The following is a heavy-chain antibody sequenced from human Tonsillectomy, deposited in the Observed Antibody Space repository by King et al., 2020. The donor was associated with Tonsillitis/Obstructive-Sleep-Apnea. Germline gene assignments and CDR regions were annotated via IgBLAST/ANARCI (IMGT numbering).Heavy chain of an antibody. CDR2: IYYSGNT. Sequence: QLQESGPGLVKPSETLSLTCTVSGGSISSSSYYWGWIRQPPGKGLEWIGSIYYSGNTYYNPSLKSRVIIFVDTSKNQFSLKLSSVTAADTAVYYCARHIGGGASSYFDYWGQGPLVTVSS. CDR3: ARHIGGGASSYFDY. CDR1: GGSISSSSYY. D-gene: IGHD3-16*01. J-gene: IGHJ4*02. V-gene: IGHV4-39*01.